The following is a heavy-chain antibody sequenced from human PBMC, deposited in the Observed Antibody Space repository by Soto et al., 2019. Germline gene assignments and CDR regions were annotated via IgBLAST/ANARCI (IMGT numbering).Heavy chain of an antibody. CDR2: ITSKAYGGTT. CDR3: SRVPPNNRGAPLDY. J-gene: IGHJ4*02. V-gene: IGHV3-49*03. D-gene: IGHD3-10*01. CDR1: GFTFGDYA. Sequence: GGSLRLSCITFGFTFGDYAMIWFRQAPGKGLEWVGFITSKAYGGTTEYAASVKGRFTISRDDSKSIAYLQMNSLKTDDTAVYYCSRVPPNNRGAPLDYWGQGTLVTVSS.